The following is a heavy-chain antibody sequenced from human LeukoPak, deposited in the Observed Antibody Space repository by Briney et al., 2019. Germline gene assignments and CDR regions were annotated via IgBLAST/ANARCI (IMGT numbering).Heavy chain of an antibody. V-gene: IGHV1-69*13. CDR2: IIPIFGTA. Sequence: ASVKVSCKASGGTFSSYAISWVRQAPGQGLEWMGGIIPIFGTANYAQKFQGRVTITADESTSTAYMELSSLRSEDTAVYYCAVRRPAYYYYGMDVWGQGTTVTVSS. J-gene: IGHJ6*02. CDR3: AVRRPAYYYYGMDV. CDR1: GGTFSSYA.